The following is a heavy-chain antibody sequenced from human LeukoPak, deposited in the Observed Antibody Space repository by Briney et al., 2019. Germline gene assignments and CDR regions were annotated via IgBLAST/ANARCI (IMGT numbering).Heavy chain of an antibody. D-gene: IGHD1-1*01. CDR2: ISSSSSYI. CDR3: ARVQTPGPHANAFDI. V-gene: IGHV3-21*01. CDR1: GFTFSSYS. J-gene: IGHJ3*02. Sequence: PGGSLRLSCAASGFTFSSYSMNWVRQAPGKGLEWVSSISSSSSYIYYADSVKGRFTISRDNAKNSLYLQMNSLRAEDTAVYYCARVQTPGPHANAFDIWGQGTMVTVSS.